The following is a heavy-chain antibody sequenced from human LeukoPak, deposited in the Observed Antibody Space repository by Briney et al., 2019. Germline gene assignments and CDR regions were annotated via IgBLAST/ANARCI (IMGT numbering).Heavy chain of an antibody. J-gene: IGHJ4*02. CDR3: ARADGSGWSYMDV. V-gene: IGHV3-30-3*01. CDR2: TSYDGTNN. Sequence: PERSLRLSCAASGFFFSRHAFHWGRQAPGKGLEWVAVTSYDGTNNFYADAVKGRFTISRDNSKSTLYLQMNALRVDNTVVYYCARADGSGWSYMDVWGQGTLVTVSS. D-gene: IGHD6-19*01. CDR1: GFFFSRHA.